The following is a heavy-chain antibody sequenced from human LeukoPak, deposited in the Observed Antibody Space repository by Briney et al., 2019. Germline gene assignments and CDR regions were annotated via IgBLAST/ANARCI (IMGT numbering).Heavy chain of an antibody. CDR1: GFTFSDYY. Sequence: GGSLRLSCAASGFTFSDYYMSWIRQAPGKGLEWVSYISSSSSYTNYADSVRGRFTISRGNAKNSLYLQMNSLRAEDTAVYYCARGRDYGDPGDYWGQGTLVTVSS. V-gene: IGHV3-11*06. J-gene: IGHJ4*02. CDR2: ISSSSSYT. CDR3: ARGRDYGDPGDY. D-gene: IGHD4-17*01.